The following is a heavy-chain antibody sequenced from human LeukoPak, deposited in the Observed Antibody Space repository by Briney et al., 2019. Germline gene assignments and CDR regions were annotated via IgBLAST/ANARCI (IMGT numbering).Heavy chain of an antibody. CDR3: ARHGKSGYTSGADHFDY. Sequence: SETLSLTCTVSDGSISSSYWRWIRQPPGKGLEWIGYSHYSGSSDYNPSLKSRVTISVDTCKNQFSLKVRPVTAADTAGYHCARHGKSGYTSGADHFDYWGQGTLVTVSS. CDR1: DGSISSSY. D-gene: IGHD5-18*01. J-gene: IGHJ4*02. V-gene: IGHV4-59*08. CDR2: SHYSGSS.